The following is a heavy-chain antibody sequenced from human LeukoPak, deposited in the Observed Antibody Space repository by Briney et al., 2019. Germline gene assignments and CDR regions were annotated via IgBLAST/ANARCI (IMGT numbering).Heavy chain of an antibody. V-gene: IGHV1-46*01. D-gene: IGHD4-23*01. Sequence: ASVKVSCKASGYTFTSYYMHWVRQAPGQGLEWMGIISPSGGSTSYAQKFQGRVTMTRDTSTSTVYMELSSLRSEDTAVYYCARDGYGGNPGGIWGQGTMVTVSS. CDR3: ARDGYGGNPGGI. J-gene: IGHJ3*02. CDR1: GYTFTSYY. CDR2: ISPSGGST.